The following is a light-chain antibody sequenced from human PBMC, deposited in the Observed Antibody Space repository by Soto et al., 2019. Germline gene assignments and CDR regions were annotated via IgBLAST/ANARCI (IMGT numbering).Light chain of an antibody. Sequence: EIVLTQSPGPRLWSPGERAPLSCRASQSVSSNYLAWYQQKPGQAPRLLIYGASSRATGIPDRFSGSGSGTDFTLTISRLEPEDFAVYYCQQYGTSPLTFGGGTKVDI. CDR3: QQYGTSPLT. V-gene: IGKV3-20*01. CDR1: QSVSSNY. J-gene: IGKJ4*01. CDR2: GAS.